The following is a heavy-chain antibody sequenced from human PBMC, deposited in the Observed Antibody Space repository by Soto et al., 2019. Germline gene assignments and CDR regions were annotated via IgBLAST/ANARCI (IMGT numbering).Heavy chain of an antibody. CDR3: AGTGDIAAAFHGMDV. CDR2: ISYDGSNK. V-gene: IGHV3-30-3*01. Sequence: QVQLVESGGGVVQPGRSLRLSCAASGFTFSSYAMHWVRQAPGKGLEWVAVISYDGSNKYYADSVKGRFTISRDNSKNTLYLQMNSLRAEDTAVYYCAGTGDIAAAFHGMDVWGQGTTVTVSS. J-gene: IGHJ6*02. D-gene: IGHD6-13*01. CDR1: GFTFSSYA.